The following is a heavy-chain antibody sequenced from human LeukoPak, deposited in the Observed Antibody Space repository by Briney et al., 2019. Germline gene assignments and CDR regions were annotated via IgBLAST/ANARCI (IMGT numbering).Heavy chain of an antibody. J-gene: IGHJ6*02. V-gene: IGHV4-4*07. CDR3: AEESFLEWLLIPPDYYYYGMDV. CDR1: GGSISSYY. CDR2: IYTSGST. Sequence: SETLSLTCTVSGGSISSYYWSWIRQPAGKGLEWIGRIYTSGSTNYNPSLKSRVTMSVDTSKNQFSLKLSSVTAADTAVYYCAEESFLEWLLIPPDYYYYGMDVWGQGTTVTVSS. D-gene: IGHD3-3*01.